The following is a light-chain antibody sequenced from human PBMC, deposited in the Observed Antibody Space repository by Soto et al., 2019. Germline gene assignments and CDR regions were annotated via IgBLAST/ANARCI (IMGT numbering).Light chain of an antibody. V-gene: IGKV1-39*01. J-gene: IGKJ4*01. Sequence: DIQLTQSPSSLSASVGDGVTITCRASQRINTYMNWYQHKPGKAPNLLIFPPSTLQSGVPSRFSGSGSGTDFTLTISSLQPEDFATYYCQQSYSIPLTFGGGTKVDIK. CDR1: QRINTY. CDR2: PPS. CDR3: QQSYSIPLT.